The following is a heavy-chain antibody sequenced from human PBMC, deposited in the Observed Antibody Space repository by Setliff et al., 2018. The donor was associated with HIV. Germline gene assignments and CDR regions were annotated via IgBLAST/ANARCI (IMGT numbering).Heavy chain of an antibody. J-gene: IGHJ1*01. CDR3: ARGERSTWDLAEHFQH. CDR1: GVSVSSGGYY. CDR2: VHHTGTT. V-gene: IGHV4-31*03. Sequence: PSETLSLTCTVSGVSVSSGGYYWSWIRQHPGKGLEWIGDVHHTGTTYLNPSLKSRITISVDTSKNQFSLKLGFVTAADTAVYHCARGERSTWDLAEHFQHWGHGTLVTVSS. D-gene: IGHD1-26*01.